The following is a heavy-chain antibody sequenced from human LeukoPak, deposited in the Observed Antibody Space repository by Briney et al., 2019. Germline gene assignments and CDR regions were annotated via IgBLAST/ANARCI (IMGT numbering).Heavy chain of an antibody. J-gene: IGHJ4*02. CDR3: ARRLEGLATFDY. CDR2: IYPGDSDT. V-gene: IGHV5-51*01. Sequence: GESLKISCEGSGYSFTSYWIAWVRQMPGKGLEWMGIIYPGDSDTRYSPLFQGQVTISADKSISTAYLQWSSLKASDTAIYYCARRLEGLATFDYWGQGTLVTVSS. CDR1: GYSFTSYW. D-gene: IGHD5-12*01.